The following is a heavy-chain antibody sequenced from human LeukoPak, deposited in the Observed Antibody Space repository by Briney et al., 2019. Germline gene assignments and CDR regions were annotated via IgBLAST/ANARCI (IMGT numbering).Heavy chain of an antibody. CDR1: GYTLTELS. Sequence: ASVKVSCKVSGYTLTELSMHWVRQAPGKGLEWMGGFDPEDGETIHAQKFQGRVTMTEDTSTDTAYMELSSLRSEDTAVYYCATGRHYYDSSGYYDYWGQGTLVTVSS. CDR2: FDPEDGET. V-gene: IGHV1-24*01. CDR3: ATGRHYYDSSGYYDY. D-gene: IGHD3-22*01. J-gene: IGHJ4*02.